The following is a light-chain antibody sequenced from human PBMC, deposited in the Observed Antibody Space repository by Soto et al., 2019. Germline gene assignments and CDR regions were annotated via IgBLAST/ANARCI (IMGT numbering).Light chain of an antibody. CDR1: SSDIGDYDY. CDR3: TSYSSGSTHVI. V-gene: IGLV2-14*03. J-gene: IGLJ2*01. Sequence: QSVLTQPASVSGSPGQSITLSCTGTSSDIGDYDYVSWYQRHPGTAPKLIIYDVNNRPSGVSDRFSGSKSGNTASLTISGLQDEDEADYYCTSYSSGSTHVIFGGGTKLTVL. CDR2: DVN.